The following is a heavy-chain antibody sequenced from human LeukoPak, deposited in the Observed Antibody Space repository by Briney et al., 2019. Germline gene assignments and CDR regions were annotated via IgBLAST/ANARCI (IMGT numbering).Heavy chain of an antibody. CDR1: GGSISRYF. Sequence: SETLSLTCTVSGGSISRYFWSWIRQPPGKGLEWIGYIYYSGSTNYNPSLKSRVTISVDTSKNQFSLKLSSVTAADTAVYYCARDKQPGDYWGQGTLVTVSS. CDR3: ARDKQPGDY. D-gene: IGHD5-18*01. J-gene: IGHJ4*02. V-gene: IGHV4-59*13. CDR2: IYYSGST.